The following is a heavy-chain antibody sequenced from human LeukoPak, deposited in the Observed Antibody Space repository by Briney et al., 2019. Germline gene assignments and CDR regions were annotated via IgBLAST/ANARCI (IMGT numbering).Heavy chain of an antibody. D-gene: IGHD2-15*01. CDR1: GGSISSYY. Sequence: SETLSLTCTVSGGSISSYYWSWIRQPPGKGLEWIGYIYYSGSTNYNPSFKSRVTISVDTSKNQFSLKLSSVTAADTAVYYCARGQRDRAYCSGGSCSRFDPWGQGTLVTVSS. CDR3: ARGQRDRAYCSGGSCSRFDP. J-gene: IGHJ5*02. V-gene: IGHV4-59*01. CDR2: IYYSGST.